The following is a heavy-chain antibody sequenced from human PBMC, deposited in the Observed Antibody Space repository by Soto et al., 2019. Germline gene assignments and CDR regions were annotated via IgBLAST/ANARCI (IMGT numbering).Heavy chain of an antibody. CDR3: AREEPSGEGAYDY. Sequence: QVQLVESGGGVVQPGRSLRLSCAASGFTFSSYAMHWVRQAPGKGLEWVAVISYDGSNKYYADSVKGRFTISRDNSKNTLHLQMNSLRAEDTAVYYCAREEPSGEGAYDYWGQGTLVTVSS. V-gene: IGHV3-30-3*01. D-gene: IGHD1-26*01. CDR1: GFTFSSYA. J-gene: IGHJ4*02. CDR2: ISYDGSNK.